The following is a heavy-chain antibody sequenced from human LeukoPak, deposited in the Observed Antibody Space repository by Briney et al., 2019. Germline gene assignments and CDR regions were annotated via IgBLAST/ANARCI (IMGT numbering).Heavy chain of an antibody. Sequence: PGGSLRLSCAASGFTFSSYAMHWVRQAPGKGLEWVAVISYDGSNKYYADSVKGRFTISRDNSKNTLYLQMNSLRAEDTAVYYCASHPQGVYYDDYWGQGTLVTVSS. J-gene: IGHJ4*02. CDR2: ISYDGSNK. D-gene: IGHD3-16*01. V-gene: IGHV3-30-3*01. CDR3: ASHPQGVYYDDY. CDR1: GFTFSSYA.